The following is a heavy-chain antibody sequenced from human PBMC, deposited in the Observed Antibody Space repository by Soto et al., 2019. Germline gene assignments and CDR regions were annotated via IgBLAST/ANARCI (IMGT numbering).Heavy chain of an antibody. CDR2: INHSGST. V-gene: IGHV4-34*01. CDR1: GGSFSGYY. Sequence: SETLSLTCAVYGGSFSGYYWSWIRQPPGKGLEWIGEINHSGSTNYNPSLKSRVTISVDTSKNQFSLKLSSVTAADTAVYYCARSRYDSSGYAKKCFDYWGQGTLVTVSS. CDR3: ARSRYDSSGYAKKCFDY. J-gene: IGHJ4*02. D-gene: IGHD3-22*01.